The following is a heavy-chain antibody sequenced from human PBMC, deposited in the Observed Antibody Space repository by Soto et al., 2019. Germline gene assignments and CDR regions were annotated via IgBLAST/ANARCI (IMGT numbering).Heavy chain of an antibody. CDR3: ARGMAVAANYFDP. J-gene: IGHJ5*02. D-gene: IGHD6-19*01. V-gene: IGHV3-7*02. Sequence: EVHLLESGGGLVQPGGSLRLSCAASEFTFSNYWMNWVRQAPGKGPEWVANIKQDGSEKYYVDSVKGRFTISRDNAKNSLYLQMNTLRVEDTAVYYCARGMAVAANYFDPWGQGTLVTVSS. CDR1: EFTFSNYW. CDR2: IKQDGSEK.